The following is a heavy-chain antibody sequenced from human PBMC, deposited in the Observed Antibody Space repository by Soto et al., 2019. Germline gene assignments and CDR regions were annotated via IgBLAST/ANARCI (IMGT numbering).Heavy chain of an antibody. CDR1: GGSIIDSGSFY. J-gene: IGHJ5*02. CDR3: ARGEVVASNGFDP. CDR2: IYYSGAT. V-gene: IGHV4-31*03. D-gene: IGHD2-15*01. Sequence: QVQLLESGPGLVKPSQTLSLTCTVSGGSIIDSGSFYWNWIRQHPGKGLEWIGYIYYSGATYYTRSLKSRATISLDPSKNQFSLKLTSVTAADTAIYYCARGEVVASNGFDPWGQGTLVTVSS.